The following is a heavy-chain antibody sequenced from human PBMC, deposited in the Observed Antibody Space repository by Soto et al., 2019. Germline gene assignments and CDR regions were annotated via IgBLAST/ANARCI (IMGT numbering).Heavy chain of an antibody. CDR1: GFTFSSYS. CDR3: ARDQPGYSYGYGLGY. CDR2: ISSSSSYI. V-gene: IGHV3-21*01. D-gene: IGHD5-18*01. J-gene: IGHJ4*02. Sequence: EVQLVESGGGLVKPGGSLRLSCAASGFTFSSYSMNWFRHAPGKGLEWVSSISSSSSYIYYADSVKGRFTISRDNAKNSLYLQMNSLRAEDTAVYYCARDQPGYSYGYGLGYWGQGTLVTVSS.